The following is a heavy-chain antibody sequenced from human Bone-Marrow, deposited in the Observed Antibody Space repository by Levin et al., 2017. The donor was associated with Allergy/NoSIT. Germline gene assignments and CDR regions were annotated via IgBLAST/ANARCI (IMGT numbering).Heavy chain of an antibody. Sequence: SGPTLVKPTQTLTLTCTFSGFSLSTSGVGVGWIRQPPGKALEWLALIYWDDDKRYSPSLKSRLTITKDTSKNQVVLTMTNMDPVDTATYYCARYHDILTGYYPYYFDYWGQGTLVTVSS. J-gene: IGHJ4*02. D-gene: IGHD3-9*01. CDR2: IYWDDDK. CDR1: GFSLSTSGVG. V-gene: IGHV2-5*02. CDR3: ARYHDILTGYYPYYFDY.